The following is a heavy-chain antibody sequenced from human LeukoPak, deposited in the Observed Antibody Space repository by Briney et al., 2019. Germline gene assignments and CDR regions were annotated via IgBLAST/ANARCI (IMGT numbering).Heavy chain of an antibody. CDR3: ARAAVPAADYNWFDP. D-gene: IGHD2-2*01. V-gene: IGHV5-51*01. J-gene: IGHJ5*02. CDR2: IYPGDSDI. Sequence: GESLKISCKGSGYSFTSYWIGWVRQMPGKGLEWMGIIYPGDSDIRYSPSFQGQVTISADKSISTAYLQWSSLKASDTAMYYCARAAVPAADYNWFDPWGQGTLVTVSS. CDR1: GYSFTSYW.